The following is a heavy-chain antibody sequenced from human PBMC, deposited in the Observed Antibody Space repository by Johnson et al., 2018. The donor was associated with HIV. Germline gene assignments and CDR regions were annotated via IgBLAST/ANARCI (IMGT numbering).Heavy chain of an antibody. CDR1: GFPFSSYA. CDR3: AAYYDFWSGSYTSGFDI. CDR2: ISGSGGST. Sequence: MQLVESGGGLVQPGGSLRLSCAASGFPFSSYAMNWVRQAPGKGLEWVSAISGSGGSTYYADSVKGGFTISRDNSKNTVFLQMNSLRPEDTAMYYCAAYYDFWSGSYTSGFDIWGQGTMVTVSS. V-gene: IGHV3-23*04. J-gene: IGHJ3*02. D-gene: IGHD3-3*01.